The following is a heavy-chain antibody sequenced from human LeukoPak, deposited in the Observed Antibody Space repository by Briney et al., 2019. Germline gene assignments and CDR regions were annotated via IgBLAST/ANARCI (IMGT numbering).Heavy chain of an antibody. CDR2: IKYDGSLK. CDR3: ASSHDSSGND. D-gene: IGHD3-22*01. Sequence: GGSLRLSCAASGFSFSSYWMAWVRQAPGKGLEWVANIKYDGSLKFYGGSVKGRFPISRDNTKNSLYLEMNSLRVDDTALYFCASSHDSSGNDWGQGTMVTVSS. V-gene: IGHV3-7*01. CDR1: GFSFSSYW. J-gene: IGHJ4*02.